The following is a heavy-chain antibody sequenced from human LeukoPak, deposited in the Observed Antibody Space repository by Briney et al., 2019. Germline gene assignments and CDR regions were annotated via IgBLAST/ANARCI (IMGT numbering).Heavy chain of an antibody. CDR2: IYYSGST. J-gene: IGHJ4*02. V-gene: IGHV4-59*01. Sequence: PSETLSLTCTVSGGSISSYYWSWIRQPPGKGLEWIGYIYYSGSTNYNPSLKSRVTISADTSKNQFSLKLSSVTAADTAVYYCARGGTIFGVVGRFDYWGQGTLVTVSS. CDR1: GGSISSYY. D-gene: IGHD3-3*01. CDR3: ARGGTIFGVVGRFDY.